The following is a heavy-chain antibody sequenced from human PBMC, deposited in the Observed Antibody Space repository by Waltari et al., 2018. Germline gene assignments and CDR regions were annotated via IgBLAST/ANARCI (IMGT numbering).Heavy chain of an antibody. J-gene: IGHJ4*02. V-gene: IGHV3-7*01. CDR1: ACTFNTYW. Sequence: DVQLVESGSGLVQPGGALSLSCADSACTFNTYWMNWVRQAPGKGLEWVANIEKDGSETNYVDSVKGRFTISRDNAKNSVYLQMNSLRAEDTAVYYCAAGAGWLIDYWGQGTLITVSS. CDR3: AAGAGWLIDY. CDR2: IEKDGSET. D-gene: IGHD6-19*01.